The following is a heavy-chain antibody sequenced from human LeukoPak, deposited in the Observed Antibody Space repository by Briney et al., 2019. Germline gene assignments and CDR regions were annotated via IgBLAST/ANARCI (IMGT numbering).Heavy chain of an antibody. D-gene: IGHD1-26*01. J-gene: IGHJ4*02. CDR1: GFTFSSYA. V-gene: IGHV3-23*01. Sequence: PGGSLRLSCAASGFTFSSYAMSWVRQAPGKGLEWVSAISGSGGSTYYADSVKGRFTISRDNAKNSLYLQMNSLRAEDTAVYYCARAFGGATTFDYWGQGTLVTVSS. CDR2: ISGSGGST. CDR3: ARAFGGATTFDY.